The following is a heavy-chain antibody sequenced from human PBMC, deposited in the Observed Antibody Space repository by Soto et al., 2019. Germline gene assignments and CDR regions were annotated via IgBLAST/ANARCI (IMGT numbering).Heavy chain of an antibody. CDR1: GGSMSNYY. D-gene: IGHD5-18*01. CDR3: ARTNVGADVVTDS. V-gene: IGHV4-59*01. Sequence: PSETLSLACTVSGGSMSNYYWGWIRQPPGKGLEWIGYIHYSGSTNYNPSLKSRVTISVDTSKNQFSLNLSSVTAADTAVYYCARTNVGADVVTDSWGQGTLVTVSS. CDR2: IHYSGST. J-gene: IGHJ4*02.